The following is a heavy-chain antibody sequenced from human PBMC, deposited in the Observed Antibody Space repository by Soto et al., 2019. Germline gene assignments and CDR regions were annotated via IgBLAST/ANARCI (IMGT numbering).Heavy chain of an antibody. Sequence: SETLSLTCAVSGGSISSSNWWSWVRQPPGKGLEWIGEIYHSGSTNYNPSLKSRVTISVDKSKNQFSLKLSSVTAADTAVYYCARAAYNWNYGGWFDPWGQGTLVTVSS. CDR1: GGSISSSNW. CDR3: ARAAYNWNYGGWFDP. V-gene: IGHV4-4*02. CDR2: IYHSGST. D-gene: IGHD1-7*01. J-gene: IGHJ5*02.